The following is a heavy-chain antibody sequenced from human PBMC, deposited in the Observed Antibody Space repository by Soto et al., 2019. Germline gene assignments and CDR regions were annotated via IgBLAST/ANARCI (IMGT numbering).Heavy chain of an antibody. V-gene: IGHV4-31*03. CDR3: ARDYGPDYYGSGSYEVDI. CDR1: GGSISSGCYY. J-gene: IGHJ3*02. CDR2: IYYSGST. Sequence: ASETLSLTCTVSGGSISSGCYYWSWIRQHPGKGLEWIGYIYYSGSTYYNPSLKSRVTISVDTSKNQFSLKLSSVTAADTAVYYCARDYGPDYYGSGSYEVDIWGQGTMVTVSS. D-gene: IGHD3-10*01.